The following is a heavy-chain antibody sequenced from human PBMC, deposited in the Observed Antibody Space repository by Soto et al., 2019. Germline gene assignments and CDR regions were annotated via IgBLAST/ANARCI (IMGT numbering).Heavy chain of an antibody. Sequence: QVQLQQWGAGLLKPSETLSLTCAVYGGSFSGYYWSWIRQPPGKGLEWIGEINHSGSTNYNPSLKSRVTISVDTSKNQFSLKLSSVTAADTAVYYCARVSGYNWNYGRYYYYGMDVWGQGTTVTVSS. D-gene: IGHD1-7*01. V-gene: IGHV4-34*01. CDR1: GGSFSGYY. J-gene: IGHJ6*02. CDR3: ARVSGYNWNYGRYYYYGMDV. CDR2: INHSGST.